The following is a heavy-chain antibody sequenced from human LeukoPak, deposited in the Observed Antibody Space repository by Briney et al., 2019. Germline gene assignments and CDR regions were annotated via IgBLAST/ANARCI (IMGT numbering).Heavy chain of an antibody. CDR3: ARYSGSPDIVLMVYALDAFDI. J-gene: IGHJ3*02. CDR1: GGSISSYY. V-gene: IGHV4-59*01. D-gene: IGHD2-8*01. Sequence: SETLSLTCTVSGGSISSYYWSWIRQPPGKGLEWIGDIYYSWSTNYNPSLKSRVTISVDTSKNQFSLKLSSVTAADTAVYYCARYSGSPDIVLMVYALDAFDIWGQGTMVTVSS. CDR2: IYYSWST.